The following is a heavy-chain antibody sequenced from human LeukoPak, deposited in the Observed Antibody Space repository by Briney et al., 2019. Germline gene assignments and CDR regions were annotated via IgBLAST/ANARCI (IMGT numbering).Heavy chain of an antibody. Sequence: SETLSLTCTVSGGSISSYYWSWIRQPPGKGLEWIGYIYYSGSTNYNPSLKSRVTISVDTSKNQFSLKLSSVTAADTAVYYCARDRSISAILWFGETYGMDVWGKGTTVTVSS. D-gene: IGHD3-10*01. J-gene: IGHJ6*04. CDR3: ARDRSISAILWFGETYGMDV. CDR1: GGSISSYY. V-gene: IGHV4-59*12. CDR2: IYYSGST.